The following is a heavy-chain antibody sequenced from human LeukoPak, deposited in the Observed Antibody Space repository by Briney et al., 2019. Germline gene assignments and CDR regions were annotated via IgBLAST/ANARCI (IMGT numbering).Heavy chain of an antibody. J-gene: IGHJ4*02. CDR1: GYTFTGYY. V-gene: IGHV1-46*01. CDR3: ARGNSSTFVSDY. Sequence: ASVKVSCKASGYTFTGYYMHWVRQAPGQGLDWMGVINLSAGSTSSAQNFQGRVTMTRDTSTSTVYMELSSLRSEDTAVYYCARGNSSTFVSDYWGQGTLVTVSS. CDR2: INLSAGST. D-gene: IGHD6-6*01.